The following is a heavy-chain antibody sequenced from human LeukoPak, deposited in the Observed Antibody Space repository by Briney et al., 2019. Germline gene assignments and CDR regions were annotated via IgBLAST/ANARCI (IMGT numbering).Heavy chain of an antibody. J-gene: IGHJ6*03. D-gene: IGHD4-11*01. V-gene: IGHV4-34*01. Sequence: SETLSLTCGVHGGSLSGYYWRWIRQPPGKGLEWIGEVNHRGSTNYNPSLKSRVTMSVDTSKNQFSLKLTSVTAADTAVYYCARVPPATRVTMVGNYFYYMDVWGKGTTATVSS. CDR1: GGSLSGYY. CDR3: ARVPPATRVTMVGNYFYYMDV. CDR2: VNHRGST.